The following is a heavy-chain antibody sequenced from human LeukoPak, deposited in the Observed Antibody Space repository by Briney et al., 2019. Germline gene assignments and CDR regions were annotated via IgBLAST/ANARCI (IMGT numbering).Heavy chain of an antibody. V-gene: IGHV4-39*01. J-gene: IGHJ4*02. D-gene: IGHD3-10*01. Sequence: SETLSLTCAVSGGSISSNSYYWGWIRQPPGKGLEWIGSIYYSGSTYYNPSLKSRVTISVYTSKNQFSLKLSSVTAADTAVYYCARTRYYYNSRSYGAPYYFDYWGQGTLVTVSS. CDR3: ARTRYYYNSRSYGAPYYFDY. CDR1: GGSISSNSYY. CDR2: IYYSGST.